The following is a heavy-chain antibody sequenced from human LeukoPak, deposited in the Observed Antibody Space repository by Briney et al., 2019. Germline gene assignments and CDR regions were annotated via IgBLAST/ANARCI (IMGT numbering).Heavy chain of an antibody. Sequence: GGSLRLSCAASGFTFDDYGMSWVRQAPGKGLEWVSGINWNGGSTGYADSVKGRFTISRDNAKNSLYLQMNSLRAEDTALYYCPRASRHYYDSSGYSVVAYFDYWGQGTLVTVSS. CDR1: GFTFDDYG. J-gene: IGHJ4*02. D-gene: IGHD3-22*01. CDR3: PRASRHYYDSSGYSVVAYFDY. CDR2: INWNGGST. V-gene: IGHV3-20*04.